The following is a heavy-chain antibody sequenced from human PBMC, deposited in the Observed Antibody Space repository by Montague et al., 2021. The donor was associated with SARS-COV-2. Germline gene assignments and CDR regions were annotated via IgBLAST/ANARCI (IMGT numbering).Heavy chain of an antibody. CDR1: GFTFSSFA. CDR3: AKGGVVVEAAPDQDY. D-gene: IGHD2-15*01. CDR2: ISISGCST. J-gene: IGHJ4*02. V-gene: IGHV3-23*01. Sequence: SLRLSCAASGFTFSSFAMSWVRQPPGKGLEWVSAISISGCSTHYADSVRGRFTISRDNSKNTLFLQMNSLRAEDTAVYYCAKGGVVVEAAPDQDYWGQGTLVTVSS.